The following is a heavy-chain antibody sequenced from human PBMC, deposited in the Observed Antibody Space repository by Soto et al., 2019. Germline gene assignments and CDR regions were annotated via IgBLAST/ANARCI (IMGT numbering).Heavy chain of an antibody. V-gene: IGHV4-39*01. Sequence: QLEESGPGLVKPSETLSLTCTVSGDSVSSCCFYWAWIRQPPGKGLEWVGSIHYSGSTYYSWPLKSRGTISVDTSKNQLSLGLTFVTAADTAVYYCARARSYDGHTVTNYYMDVWGEGTPVTVSS. D-gene: IGHD4-17*01. CDR2: IHYSGST. CDR1: GDSVSSCCFY. CDR3: ARARSYDGHTVTNYYMDV. J-gene: IGHJ6*03.